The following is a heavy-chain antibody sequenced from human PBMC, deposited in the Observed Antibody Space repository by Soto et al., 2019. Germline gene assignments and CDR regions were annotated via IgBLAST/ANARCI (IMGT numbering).Heavy chain of an antibody. CDR2: IWYDGSNK. Sequence: QVQLVESGGGVVQPGRSLRLSCAASGFTFSSYGMHWVRQAPGKGLEWVAVIWYDGSNKYYADSVKGRFTISRDNSKNTLYLQINSLRAEDTAVYYCARGAYSSGWYEDYWGQGTLVTVSS. V-gene: IGHV3-33*01. D-gene: IGHD6-19*01. CDR1: GFTFSSYG. CDR3: ARGAYSSGWYEDY. J-gene: IGHJ4*02.